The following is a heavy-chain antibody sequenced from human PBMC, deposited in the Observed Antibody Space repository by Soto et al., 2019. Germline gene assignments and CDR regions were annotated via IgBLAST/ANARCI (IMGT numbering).Heavy chain of an antibody. J-gene: IGHJ4*02. D-gene: IGHD3-22*01. CDR2: IRSKANSYAT. CDR1: GFTVSGSA. V-gene: IGHV3-73*01. CDR3: TGPSINYYDSSVGY. Sequence: GGSLRLSCAASGFTVSGSAMHWVRQASGKGLEWVGRIRSKANSYATAYAASVKGRFTISRDDSKNTAYLQMNSLKTEDTAVYYCTGPSINYYDSSVGYWGQGTLVTVSS.